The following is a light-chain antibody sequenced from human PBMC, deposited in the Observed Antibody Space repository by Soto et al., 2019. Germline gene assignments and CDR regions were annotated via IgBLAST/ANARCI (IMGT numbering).Light chain of an antibody. J-gene: IGKJ4*01. CDR3: QQYSSYPPLT. CDR1: QGISSY. CDR2: AAS. V-gene: IGKV1-8*01. Sequence: AIRMTQSPASLSASTGVRVTITCRASQGISSYLGWYQQKPGKAPKRLIYAASTMQSGDTSMFSGSGYGTAFTLTVSCLQSEEYATYYYQQYSSYPPLTFGGVTKVEIK.